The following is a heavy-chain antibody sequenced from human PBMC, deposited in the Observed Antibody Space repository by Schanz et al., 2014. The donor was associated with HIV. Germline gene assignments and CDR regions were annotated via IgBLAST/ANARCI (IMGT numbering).Heavy chain of an antibody. V-gene: IGHV3-33*08. CDR3: ARSPDWAGTDAFDI. Sequence: GQLVESGGGLVKPGESLRISCAASGFTFSNFAMHWVRQAPGKGLEWAAVIWYDGSYKYYADSVKGRFTISRDNPKNTLYLQMNSLRAEDTAIYYCARSPDWAGTDAFDIWGQGTMVTVSS. D-gene: IGHD6-19*01. CDR1: GFTFSNFA. CDR2: IWYDGSYK. J-gene: IGHJ3*02.